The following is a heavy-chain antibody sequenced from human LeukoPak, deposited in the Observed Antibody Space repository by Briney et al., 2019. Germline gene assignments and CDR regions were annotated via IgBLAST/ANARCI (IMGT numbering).Heavy chain of an antibody. J-gene: IGHJ6*02. CDR2: ISAYNSNT. V-gene: IGHV1-18*01. CDR3: ARDIPHYYGMDV. Sequence: ASVKVSCKASGGTFSSYAISWVRQAPGQGLEWMGWISAYNSNTNYAQKLQGRVTMTTDTSTSTAYMELRSLRSDDTAVYYCARDIPHYYGMDVWGQGTTVTVSS. CDR1: GGTFSSYA. D-gene: IGHD2-2*02.